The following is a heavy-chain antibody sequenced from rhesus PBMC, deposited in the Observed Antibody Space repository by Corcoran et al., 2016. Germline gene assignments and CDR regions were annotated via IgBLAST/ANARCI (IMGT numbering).Heavy chain of an antibody. J-gene: IGHJ4*01. D-gene: IGHD3-28*01. Sequence: QVQLPESGPGLVKPSETLSLTCTVSGASISNYYWTWIRQPPRKGLGWSGEINGNGERTNYTPSLKSRITVSSDTSKDQFSLKLTSVTAADTAVYYCAKYFNHGYFHFDYWGQGVLVTVSS. CDR1: GASISNYY. V-gene: IGHV4-80*01. CDR2: INGNGERT. CDR3: AKYFNHGYFHFDY.